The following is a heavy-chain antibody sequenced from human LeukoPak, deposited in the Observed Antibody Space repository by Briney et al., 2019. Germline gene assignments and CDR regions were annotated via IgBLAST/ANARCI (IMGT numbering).Heavy chain of an antibody. CDR3: ARDRGTGTAVFDY. V-gene: IGHV4-39*07. CDR2: IYYSGST. J-gene: IGHJ4*02. Sequence: PSETLSLTCTVSGGSISSSSYYWGWIRQPPGKGLEWIGSIYYSGSTYYNPSLKSRVTISIDTSKNQFSLKLSSVTAADTAVYYCARDRGTGTAVFDYCGQGTLVTVSS. D-gene: IGHD1-1*01. CDR1: GGSISSSSYY.